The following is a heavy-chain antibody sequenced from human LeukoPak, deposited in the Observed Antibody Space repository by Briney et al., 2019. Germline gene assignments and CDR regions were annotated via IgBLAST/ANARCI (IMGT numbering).Heavy chain of an antibody. CDR2: IYYSGST. J-gene: IGHJ4*02. V-gene: IGHV4-39*07. CDR1: GGSISSSSYY. D-gene: IGHD2-15*01. Sequence: PSETLSLTCTVSGGSISSSSYYWGWIRQPPGKGLEWIGSIYYSGSTNYNPSLKSRVTISVDTSKNQFSLKLSSVTAADTAVYFCARNSCSGGSCYDNRGYFDYWGQGTLVTVSS. CDR3: ARNSCSGGSCYDNRGYFDY.